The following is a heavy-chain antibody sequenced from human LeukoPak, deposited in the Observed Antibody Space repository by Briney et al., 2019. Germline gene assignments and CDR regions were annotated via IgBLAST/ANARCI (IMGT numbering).Heavy chain of an antibody. J-gene: IGHJ6*02. D-gene: IGHD6-19*01. V-gene: IGHV1-8*01. CDR1: GYTFTSYD. CDR3: ARGSDSSGWYYYYYGMDV. Sequence: GASVKVSCKASGYTFTSYDINWVRQATGQGLEWMGWMNPNSGNTGYAQKFQGRVTMTRNTSISTAYMELSSLRSEDTAVYYCARGSDSSGWYYYYYGMDVWGQGTTVTVSS. CDR2: MNPNSGNT.